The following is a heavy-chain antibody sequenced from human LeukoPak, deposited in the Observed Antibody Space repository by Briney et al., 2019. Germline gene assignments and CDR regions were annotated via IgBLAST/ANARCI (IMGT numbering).Heavy chain of an antibody. CDR2: ISAYNGNT. CDR3: ARAITMIVVVDFDY. V-gene: IGHV1-18*01. CDR1: GYTFTSYG. D-gene: IGHD3-22*01. Sequence: GASVKVSCKASGYTFTSYGISWVRQAPGQGLKWMGWISAYNGNTNYAQKLQGRVTMTTDTSTSTAYMEPRSLRSDDTAVYYCARAITMIVVVDFDYWGQGTLVTVSS. J-gene: IGHJ4*02.